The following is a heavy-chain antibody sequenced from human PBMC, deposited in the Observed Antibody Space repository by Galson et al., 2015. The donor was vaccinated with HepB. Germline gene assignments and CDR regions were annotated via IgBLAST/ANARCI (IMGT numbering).Heavy chain of an antibody. V-gene: IGHV4-59*01. CDR3: ARDRVYSSSSFVYGMDV. CDR2: IYYSGST. D-gene: IGHD6-6*01. J-gene: IGHJ6*02. CDR1: GGSISSYY. Sequence: ETLSLTCTVSGGSISSYYWGWIRQPPEKGLEWIGYIYYSGSTNYNPSLKSRVTISVDTSKNQFSLKLSSVTAADTAVYYCARDRVYSSSSFVYGMDVWGQGTTVTVSS.